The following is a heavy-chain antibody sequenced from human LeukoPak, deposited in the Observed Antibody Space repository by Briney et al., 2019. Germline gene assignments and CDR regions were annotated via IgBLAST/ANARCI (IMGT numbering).Heavy chain of an antibody. CDR2: IYSGGST. D-gene: IGHD2-2*01. V-gene: IGHV3-53*01. CDR1: GFTVSSNY. CDR3: ARADTNDQGGAFDI. J-gene: IGHJ3*02. Sequence: PGGSLRLSCAASGFTVSSNYMSWVRQAPGKGLEWVSVIYSGGSTYYADSVKGRFTISRDNSKNTLYLQMNSLRAEDTAVYYCARADTNDQGGAFDIWGQGTMVTVSS.